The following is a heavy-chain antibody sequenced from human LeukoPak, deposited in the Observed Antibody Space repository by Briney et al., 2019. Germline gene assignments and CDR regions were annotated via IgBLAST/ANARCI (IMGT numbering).Heavy chain of an antibody. CDR2: IWYDGSNK. CDR3: VRDGGTSHFDY. CDR1: GFMFSSSG. D-gene: IGHD4-23*01. V-gene: IGHV3-33*01. J-gene: IGHJ4*02. Sequence: GGSLRLSCAASGFMFSSSGMHWVRQAPGKGLEWVAVIWYDGSNKYSADSVKGRFTISRDNSKNTLYLQMNSLRAEDTAVYYCVRDGGTSHFDYWGQGTLVSVSS.